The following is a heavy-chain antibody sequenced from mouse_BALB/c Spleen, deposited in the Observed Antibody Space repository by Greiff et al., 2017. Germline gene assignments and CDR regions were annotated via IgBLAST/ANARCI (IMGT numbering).Heavy chain of an antibody. CDR2: ISSGGST. V-gene: IGHV5-6-5*01. Sequence: EVHLVESGGGLVKPGGSLKLSCAASGFTFSSYAMSWVRQTPEKRLEWVASISSGGSTYYPDSVKGRFTISRDNARNILYLQMSSLRSEDTAMYYCAREGTTAPGDYWGQGTSVTVSS. D-gene: IGHD1-2*01. CDR1: GFTFSSYA. CDR3: AREGTTAPGDY. J-gene: IGHJ4*01.